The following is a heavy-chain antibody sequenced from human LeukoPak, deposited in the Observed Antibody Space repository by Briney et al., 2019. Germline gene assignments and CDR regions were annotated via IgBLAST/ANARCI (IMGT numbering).Heavy chain of an antibody. Sequence: PSETLSLTCTVSGGSISSYYWSWIRQPPGKGLEWIGYIYYSGSTNYNPSLKSRVTISVDTSKNQFSLKLSSVTAADTAVYYCAGSNAVPAAIGAFDIWGQGTMVTVSS. V-gene: IGHV4-59*01. CDR3: AGSNAVPAAIGAFDI. J-gene: IGHJ3*02. CDR1: GGSISSYY. D-gene: IGHD2-2*02. CDR2: IYYSGST.